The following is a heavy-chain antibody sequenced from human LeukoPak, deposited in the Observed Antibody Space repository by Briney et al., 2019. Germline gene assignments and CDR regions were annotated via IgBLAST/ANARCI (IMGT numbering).Heavy chain of an antibody. V-gene: IGHV4-59*01. CDR1: GGSISNYY. CDR2: ISYSGST. J-gene: IGHJ4*02. Sequence: PSETLSLTCTVSGGSISNYYWSWIRQPPGKELEWIGYISYSGSTDHNPSLKSRVTISVDTSKNQFSLRLSSVTAADTAVYYCARGGYEARSYYFDYWGQGTLVTVSS. D-gene: IGHD5-12*01. CDR3: ARGGYEARSYYFDY.